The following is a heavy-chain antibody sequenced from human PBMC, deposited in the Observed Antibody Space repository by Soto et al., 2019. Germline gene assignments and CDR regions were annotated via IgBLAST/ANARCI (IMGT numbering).Heavy chain of an antibody. CDR2: MSPASGDT. D-gene: IGHD5-12*01. CDR3: ARDIMAP. V-gene: IGHV1-8*01. J-gene: IGHJ5*02. CDR1: GYTISTYD. Sequence: QVQLVQSGAEVKKPGASVKVSCKASGYTISTYDIIWVRQAAGQGLEWMGWMSPASGDTGYAPSFQGRVAMTRNISINTAYLELSGLTPEDTGLYYCARDIMAPWGQGTLVTVSS.